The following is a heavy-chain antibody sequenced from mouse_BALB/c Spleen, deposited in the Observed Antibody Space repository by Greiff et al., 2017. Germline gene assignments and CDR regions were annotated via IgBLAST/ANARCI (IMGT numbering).Heavy chain of an antibody. Sequence: EVMLVESGGGLVKLGGSLKLSCAASGFTFSSYYMSWVRQTPEKRLELVAAINSNGGSTYYPDTVKGRFTISVDNAKNTLYLQMSSLKSEDTALYYCASLIDGNYYAMDYWGQGTSVTVSS. D-gene: IGHD2-1*01. CDR3: ASLIDGNYYAMDY. J-gene: IGHJ4*01. CDR1: GFTFSSYY. CDR2: INSNGGST. V-gene: IGHV5-6-2*01.